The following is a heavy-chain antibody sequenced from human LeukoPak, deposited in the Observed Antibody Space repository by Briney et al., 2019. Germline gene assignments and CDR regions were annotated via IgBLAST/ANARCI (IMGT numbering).Heavy chain of an antibody. D-gene: IGHD5-18*01. V-gene: IGHV3-23*01. Sequence: PGGSLRLSCAASGFTFSSYAMSWVRQAPGKGLEWVSAISGSVGSTYYADSVKGRFTISRDRSKNTLYLQMNSLRAEDTAVYYCAKDLGYSYVPGYYMDVWGKGTTVTVSS. CDR2: ISGSVGST. CDR1: GFTFSSYA. J-gene: IGHJ6*03. CDR3: AKDLGYSYVPGYYMDV.